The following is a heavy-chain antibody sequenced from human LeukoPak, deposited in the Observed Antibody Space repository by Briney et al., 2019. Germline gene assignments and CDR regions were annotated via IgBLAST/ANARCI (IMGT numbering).Heavy chain of an antibody. CDR2: TYYKSAWYN. V-gene: IGHV6-1*01. CDR1: GDSVSRDSIA. D-gene: IGHD3-10*01. Sequence: SQTLSLTCAISGDSVSRDSIAWNWIRQSPSRGLEWLGRTYYKSAWYNDYAVHMKSRITISPDTSKNQFSLQLNSVTPEDTAVYYCAREVILWFGELFGRKDWFDPWGQGTLVTVSS. J-gene: IGHJ5*02. CDR3: AREVILWFGELFGRKDWFDP.